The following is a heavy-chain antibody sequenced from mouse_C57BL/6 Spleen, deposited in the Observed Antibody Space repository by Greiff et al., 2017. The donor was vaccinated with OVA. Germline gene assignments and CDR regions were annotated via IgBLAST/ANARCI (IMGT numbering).Heavy chain of an antibody. CDR2: INPSNGGT. D-gene: IGHD2-4*01. J-gene: IGHJ2*01. Sequence: VQLQQPGTELVKPGASVKLSCKASGYTFTSYWMHWVKQRPGQGLEWIGNINPSNGGTNYNEKFKSKATLTVDKSSSTAYMQLSSLTSEDSAVYYCARWEGGYYDYLDYWGQGTTLTVSS. V-gene: IGHV1-53*01. CDR3: ARWEGGYYDYLDY. CDR1: GYTFTSYW.